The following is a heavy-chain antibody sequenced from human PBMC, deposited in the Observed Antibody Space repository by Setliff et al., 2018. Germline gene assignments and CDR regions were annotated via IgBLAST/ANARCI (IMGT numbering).Heavy chain of an antibody. D-gene: IGHD3-10*01. J-gene: IGHJ6*02. CDR3: AKEPAVSLTEAVRRSYYDYALDV. CDR2: ISCHNGKT. V-gene: IGHV1-18*01. Sequence: GASVKVSCKASGFTFTYFGISWVRLAPGQGLEWMGWISCHNGKTMYAQKFQDRVVMTTDTDTGTAYMELRSLRFYDSAIYYCAKEPAVSLTEAVRRSYYDYALDVWGQGTTVTVSS. CDR1: GFTFTYFG.